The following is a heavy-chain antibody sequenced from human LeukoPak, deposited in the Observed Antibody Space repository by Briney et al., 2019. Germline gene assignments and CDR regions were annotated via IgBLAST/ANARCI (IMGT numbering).Heavy chain of an antibody. Sequence: SETLSLTCTVSGGSIGSGGYYWGWIRQSPGKGLEWIGSMHYSGSTWYNPSLKSRATISGDTSKNQVSLKVRSVTAADTAVYYCARQFDYSDYWGTFDYWGQGTLVTVSS. D-gene: IGHD4-11*01. CDR3: ARQFDYSDYWGTFDY. CDR1: GGSIGSGGYY. J-gene: IGHJ4*02. V-gene: IGHV4-39*01. CDR2: MHYSGST.